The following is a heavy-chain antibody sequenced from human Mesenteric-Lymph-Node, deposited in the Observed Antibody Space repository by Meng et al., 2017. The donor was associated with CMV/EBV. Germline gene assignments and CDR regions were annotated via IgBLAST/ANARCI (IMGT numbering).Heavy chain of an antibody. CDR2: MNQDGSQR. J-gene: IGHJ6*02. CDR1: GFTFSSLW. CDR3: TRVAPSGRGMDV. Sequence: GESLKISCAASGFTFSSLWMTWVRQAPGKGLEWVANMNQDGSQRNYVDSVRGRFTISRDNAKNSLFLQMNSLRAEDTAVYYCTRVAPSGRGMDVWGQGTTVTAP. D-gene: IGHD6-13*01. V-gene: IGHV3-7*04.